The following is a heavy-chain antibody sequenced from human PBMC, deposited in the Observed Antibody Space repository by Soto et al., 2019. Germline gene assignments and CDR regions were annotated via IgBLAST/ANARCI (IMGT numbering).Heavy chain of an antibody. CDR3: ARDSPSGSWVDAFDI. Sequence: QIQLVQSGAEVKKPGSSVKVSCKASGGTFSSYTISWVRQAPGQGLEWMGRIIPILGIANYAQKFQGRVTITADKSTSTAYMELSSLRSEDTAVYYCARDSPSGSWVDAFDIWGQGTMVTVSS. D-gene: IGHD6-19*01. J-gene: IGHJ3*02. V-gene: IGHV1-69*08. CDR1: GGTFSSYT. CDR2: IIPILGIA.